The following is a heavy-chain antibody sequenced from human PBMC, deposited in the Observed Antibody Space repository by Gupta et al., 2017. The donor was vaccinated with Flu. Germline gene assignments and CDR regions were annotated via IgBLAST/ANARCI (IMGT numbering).Heavy chain of an antibody. CDR1: A. Sequence: AMSWVRQAPGKGLEWVSAISGSGAGTYYADSVKGRFTISRDNSKNTLYLQMNSLRAEDTAVYYCAKETCSGGSCNDAFDIWGQGTMVTVSS. CDR2: ISGSGAGT. CDR3: AKETCSGGSCNDAFDI. D-gene: IGHD2-15*01. J-gene: IGHJ3*02. V-gene: IGHV3-23*01.